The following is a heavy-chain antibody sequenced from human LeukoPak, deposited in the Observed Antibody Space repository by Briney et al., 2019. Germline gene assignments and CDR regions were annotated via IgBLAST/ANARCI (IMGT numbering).Heavy chain of an antibody. Sequence: GESLKISCKASGYTFTHQWIGWVRQKSGSGLEWMGIIYPRDSDTRYSPSFQGHVSISADTSINTTYLEWSRLEASDTAIYYCARHSDVIGAIWGQGTLVTVSS. J-gene: IGHJ4*02. CDR3: ARHSDVIGAI. V-gene: IGHV5-51*01. CDR2: IYPRDSDT. CDR1: GYTFTHQW. D-gene: IGHD3-10*01.